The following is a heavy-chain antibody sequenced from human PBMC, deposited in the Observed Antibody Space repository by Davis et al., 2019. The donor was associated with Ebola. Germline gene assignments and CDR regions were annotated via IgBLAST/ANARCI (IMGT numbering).Heavy chain of an antibody. Sequence: GESLKISCAASGFTFSSYSMNWVRQAPGKGLEWVSYISSSSSTIYYADSVKGRFTISRDNAKNSLYLQMNSLRDEDTAVYYCARDNVRWSSHEPFDYWGRGTLVTVSP. CDR2: ISSSSSTI. D-gene: IGHD1-26*01. V-gene: IGHV3-48*02. CDR3: ARDNVRWSSHEPFDY. J-gene: IGHJ4*02. CDR1: GFTFSSYS.